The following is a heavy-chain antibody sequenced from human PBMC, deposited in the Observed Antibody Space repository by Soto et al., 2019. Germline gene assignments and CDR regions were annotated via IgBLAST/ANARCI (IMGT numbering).Heavy chain of an antibody. V-gene: IGHV1-3*01. J-gene: IGHJ4*02. CDR2: INAGNGNT. D-gene: IGHD3-22*01. CDR3: ARELFLRESSYYYDSSGPQDY. Sequence: ASVKGSCKAAGYTFTSYAMHWVRQAPGQRLEWMGWINAGNGNTKYSQKFQGRVTITRDTSASTAYMELSSLRSEDTAVYYCARELFLRESSYYYDSSGPQDYWGQGTLVTVSS. CDR1: GYTFTSYA.